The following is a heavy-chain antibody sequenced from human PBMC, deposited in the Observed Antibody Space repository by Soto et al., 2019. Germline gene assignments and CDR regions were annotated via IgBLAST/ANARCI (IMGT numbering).Heavy chain of an antibody. V-gene: IGHV1-69*13. D-gene: IGHD1-1*01. Sequence: SVKVSCRASGGTFSSYAISWVRQAPGQGLEWMGGIIPIFGTANYAQKFQGRVTITADESTSTAYMELSSLRSEDTAVYYCATSRLTGTPYYYYYGMDVWGQGTTVTVSS. CDR1: GGTFSSYA. CDR2: IIPIFGTA. CDR3: ATSRLTGTPYYYYYGMDV. J-gene: IGHJ6*02.